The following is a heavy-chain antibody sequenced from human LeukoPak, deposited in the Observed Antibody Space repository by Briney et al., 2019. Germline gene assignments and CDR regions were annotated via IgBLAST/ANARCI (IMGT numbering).Heavy chain of an antibody. J-gene: IGHJ4*02. CDR2: ISGSWGDGS. V-gene: IGHV3-23*01. CDR1: GSTFSTYG. D-gene: IGHD2-15*01. Sequence: GGSLRLSCVASGSTFSTYGMRWISQAPGKSPEWVSAISGSWGDGSYYADSVRGRFTISRDNSENTLFLQMNSLRAEDTAVYYCAKEDSGASPDYWGQGTLVTVSS. CDR3: AKEDSGASPDY.